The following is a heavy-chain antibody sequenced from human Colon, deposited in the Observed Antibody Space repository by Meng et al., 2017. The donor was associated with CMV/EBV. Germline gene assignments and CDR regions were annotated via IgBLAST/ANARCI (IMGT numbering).Heavy chain of an antibody. Sequence: SETLSLTCTVSGDAITSGHYFWTWVRQLPGKGLEWIGYIYHNGNANYNPSLRSRLSFSVDTSMNHFSVDLTSVTAADTAVYYCARYSSGFYTHIDRWGQGLPVTVSS. V-gene: IGHV4-30-4*08. CDR3: ARYSSGFYTHIDR. D-gene: IGHD6-19*01. CDR1: GDAITSGHYF. J-gene: IGHJ5*02. CDR2: IYHNGNA.